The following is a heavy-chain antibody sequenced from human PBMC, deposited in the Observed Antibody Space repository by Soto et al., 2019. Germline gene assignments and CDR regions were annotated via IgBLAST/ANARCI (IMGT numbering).Heavy chain of an antibody. J-gene: IGHJ6*02. D-gene: IGHD6-19*01. V-gene: IGHV1-69*01. Sequence: QAQLEQSGGEVKKPGPSVKVSCKASRVAFSKFIVTWVRQAPGLGLEWVGGIIPIFGTANYAQKFQGRVTITADESTSTSYMEVNNLRSEDTAVYYCAKGRYSSPMGYYYGMDVWGQGTTVTVSS. CDR1: RVAFSKFI. CDR2: IIPIFGTA. CDR3: AKGRYSSPMGYYYGMDV.